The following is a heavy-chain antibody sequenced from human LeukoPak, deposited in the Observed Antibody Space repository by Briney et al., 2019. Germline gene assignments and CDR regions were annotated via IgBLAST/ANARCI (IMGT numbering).Heavy chain of an antibody. CDR3: AKWSGSYGGTGY. CDR1: GFTFSSYA. V-gene: IGHV3-23*01. CDR2: ISGSGGST. D-gene: IGHD1-26*01. Sequence: SGGSLRLSCAASGFTFSSYAMSWVRQAPGKGLEWVSAISGSGGSTYYADSVKGRFTISRDNSKNTLYLQMNSLRAEDTAVYYCAKWSGSYGGTGYWGQGTLVTVSS. J-gene: IGHJ4*02.